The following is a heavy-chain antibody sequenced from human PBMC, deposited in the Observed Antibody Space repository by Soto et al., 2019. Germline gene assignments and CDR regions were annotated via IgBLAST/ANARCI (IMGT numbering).Heavy chain of an antibody. CDR3: ARQSPPSSASRYYYEMDV. Sequence: GEALKISCKASGFSLNTYWIAWVRQMPGKGLEWMGAIFPGDSDTKYSPSFEGQVTISADRSTSSAYVQWDSLRASDSARYYCARQSPPSSASRYYYEMDVWGPGTTVTVSS. CDR1: GFSLNTYW. D-gene: IGHD2-2*01. CDR2: IFPGDSDT. V-gene: IGHV5-51*01. J-gene: IGHJ6*02.